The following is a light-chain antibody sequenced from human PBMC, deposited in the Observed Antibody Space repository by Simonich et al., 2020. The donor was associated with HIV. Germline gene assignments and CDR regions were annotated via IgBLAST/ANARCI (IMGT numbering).Light chain of an antibody. J-gene: IGKJ3*01. CDR1: RNVASN. V-gene: IGKV3-15*01. Sequence: EIVMTQSPATLSVSPGERATLSCRASRNVASNLAWYQQKPGQARRLIIYAASSMATGIPAMFSGSGFGTEFTLTISSIQSEDFAVYSCQQYNNWPSPFTFGPETKVDIK. CDR2: AAS. CDR3: QQYNNWPSPFT.